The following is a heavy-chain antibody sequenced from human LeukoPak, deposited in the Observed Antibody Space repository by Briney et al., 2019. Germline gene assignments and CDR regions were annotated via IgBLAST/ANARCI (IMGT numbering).Heavy chain of an antibody. CDR1: GFTFSSYA. D-gene: IGHD5-24*01. V-gene: IGHV3-30-3*01. J-gene: IGHJ4*02. CDR2: ISYDGSNK. Sequence: GGSLRLSCAASGFTFSSYAMHWVRQAPGKGLEWVAVISYDGSNKYYADSVKGRSTIPRDNSKNTLYLQMNSLRAEDTAVYYCARDGDGYNIDYWGQGTLVTVSS. CDR3: ARDGDGYNIDY.